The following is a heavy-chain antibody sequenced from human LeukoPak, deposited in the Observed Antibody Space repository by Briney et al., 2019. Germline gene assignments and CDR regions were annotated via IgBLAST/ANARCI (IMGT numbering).Heavy chain of an antibody. V-gene: IGHV4-30-2*01. D-gene: IGHD2-2*01. J-gene: IGHJ4*02. CDR2: IYDSGSK. CDR1: GGSLSSGGYS. CDR3: ARGVPAAVTNYFDY. Sequence: SETLSLTCAVSGGSLSSGGYSWRWLRQPPGRGLEWIGYIYDSGSKYYNPSLKSRVTISVDKSKNQFSLNLSSVTAADTAVYYCARGVPAAVTNYFDYWGQGTLVTVSS.